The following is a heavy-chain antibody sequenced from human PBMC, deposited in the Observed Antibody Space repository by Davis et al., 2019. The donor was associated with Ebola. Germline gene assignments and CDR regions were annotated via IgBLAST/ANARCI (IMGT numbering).Heavy chain of an antibody. Sequence: PSETLSLTCSVSGDSITSYSWAWIRQPPGKGLECLGYMYDSGSTNYNPSLKSRVTMSVDPSENRVSLKLTSVTAADTAVYYCARLNVVGGWSNWFDPWGQGTLVIVSS. V-gene: IGHV4-59*12. CDR1: GDSITSYS. CDR2: MYDSGST. D-gene: IGHD2-15*01. CDR3: ARLNVVGGWSNWFDP. J-gene: IGHJ5*02.